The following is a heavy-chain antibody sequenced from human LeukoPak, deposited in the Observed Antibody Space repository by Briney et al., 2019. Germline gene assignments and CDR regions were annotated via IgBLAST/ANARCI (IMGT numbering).Heavy chain of an antibody. V-gene: IGHV4-39*07. Sequence: SETLSLTCTVSGDSISSSSYYWGWIRQPPGKGLEWIGSIYYSGSTYYNPSLKSRVTISVDTSKNQFSLKLSSVTAADTAVYYCARGLYYYDSSGYYSDAFDIWGQGTMVTVSS. CDR3: ARGLYYYDSSGYYSDAFDI. J-gene: IGHJ3*02. CDR2: IYYSGST. CDR1: GDSISSSSYY. D-gene: IGHD3-22*01.